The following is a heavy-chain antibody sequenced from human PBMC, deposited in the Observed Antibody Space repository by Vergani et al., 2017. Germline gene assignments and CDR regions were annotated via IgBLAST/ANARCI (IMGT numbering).Heavy chain of an antibody. J-gene: IGHJ4*02. V-gene: IGHV3-23*01. Sequence: EVLLLESGGDLIQPGGSLRLSCAASGFTFNKSPMSWVRQAPGRGLEWVSSINYSGDRTYYADSVKGRFIISRDNSKSTLHLQMDSLRVEDTAFYYCAXMSFSKSEDGGHQWGRGTLVTVSS. D-gene: IGHD2-15*01. CDR3: AXMSFSKSEDGGHQ. CDR2: INYSGDRT. CDR1: GFTFNKSP.